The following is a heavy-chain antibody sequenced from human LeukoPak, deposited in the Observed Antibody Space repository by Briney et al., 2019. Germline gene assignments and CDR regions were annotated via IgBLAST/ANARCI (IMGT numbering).Heavy chain of an antibody. Sequence: PSETLSLTCTVSGDFSAYYWSWLRQPPGKGLEWIGYIYNSGITNYNPSLRSRVIISVDTAKKQFTLKLSSVTAADTAVYYCASKAFTGNYHRYWGQGTLVTASP. CDR3: ASKAFTGNYHRY. D-gene: IGHD1-7*01. CDR2: IYNSGIT. CDR1: GDFSAYY. V-gene: IGHV4-59*01. J-gene: IGHJ4*02.